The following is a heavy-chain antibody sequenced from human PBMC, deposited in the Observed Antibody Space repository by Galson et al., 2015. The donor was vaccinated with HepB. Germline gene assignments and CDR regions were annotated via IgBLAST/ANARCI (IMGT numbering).Heavy chain of an antibody. D-gene: IGHD3-16*01. CDR1: GFTFSSYA. CDR2: ISYDGSNK. V-gene: IGHV3-30*04. J-gene: IGHJ4*02. Sequence: SLRLSCAASGFTFSSYAMHWVRQAPSKGLEWVAVISYDGSNKYYADSVKGRFTISRDNSKNTVVLQLNNLRVEDTAVYYCAKDGIMVSKHPWHFHFWGQGTPVTVSS. CDR3: AKDGIMVSKHPWHFHF.